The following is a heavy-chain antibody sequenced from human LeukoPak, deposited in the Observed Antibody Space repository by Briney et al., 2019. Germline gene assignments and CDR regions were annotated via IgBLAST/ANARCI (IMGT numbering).Heavy chain of an antibody. J-gene: IGHJ4*02. CDR3: ARGNSGSYYNTDY. Sequence: SETLSLTCAVYGGSFSGYYWSWIRQPPGKGLDWIGEINHSGSTNYNPSLKSRVTISVDTSKNQFSLKLSSVTAADTAVYYRARGNSGSYYNTDYWGQGTLVTVSS. V-gene: IGHV4-34*01. CDR2: INHSGST. D-gene: IGHD3-10*01. CDR1: GGSFSGYY.